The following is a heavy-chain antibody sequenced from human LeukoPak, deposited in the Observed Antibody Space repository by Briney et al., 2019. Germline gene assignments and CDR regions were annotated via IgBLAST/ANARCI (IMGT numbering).Heavy chain of an antibody. CDR2: IYYSGST. D-gene: IGHD3-10*01. CDR3: ASASSPYYGSEYYFDY. CDR1: GGSISSSSYY. V-gene: IGHV4-39*07. Sequence: SETLSLTCTVSGGSISSSSYYWGWIRQPPGKGLEWIGSIYYSGSTDYNPSLKSRVTISVDTSKNQFSLKLSSVTAADTAVYYCASASSPYYGSEYYFDYWGQGTLVTVSS. J-gene: IGHJ4*02.